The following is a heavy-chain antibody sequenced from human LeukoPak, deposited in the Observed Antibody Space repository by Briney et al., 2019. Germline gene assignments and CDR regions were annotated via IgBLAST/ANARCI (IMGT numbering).Heavy chain of an antibody. CDR2: INSDGSST. J-gene: IGHJ3*01. D-gene: IGHD6-19*01. CDR1: GFSFSSYW. Sequence: GGSLRLSCAASGFSFSSYWMHWVRQAPGKGLVWVSRINSDGSSTIYADSVRGRSTISRDNAKNTLYLQMNSLRADDTAVYYCTRDFYGSGDVWGQGTMVTVSS. V-gene: IGHV3-74*01. CDR3: TRDFYGSGDV.